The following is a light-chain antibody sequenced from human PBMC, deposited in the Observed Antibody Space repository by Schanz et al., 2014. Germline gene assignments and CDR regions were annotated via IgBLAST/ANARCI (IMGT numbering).Light chain of an antibody. CDR2: GTS. V-gene: IGKV1-12*01. CDR1: QVISSR. CDR3: QQANSLPWT. Sequence: DIQMTQSPSSVSASVGDRVTITCRASQVISSRLAWFQQKPGMAPTLLIYGTSTLQSGVPSRFSASGSGTDFILTISSLQPEDFATYYCQQANSLPWTFGQGTKVEIK. J-gene: IGKJ1*01.